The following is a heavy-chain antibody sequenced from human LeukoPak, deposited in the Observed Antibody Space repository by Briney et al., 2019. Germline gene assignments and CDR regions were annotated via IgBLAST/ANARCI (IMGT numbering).Heavy chain of an antibody. Sequence: RGSPRLSCAASGFTFSNAWMSWVRQAPGKGLEWVALIWYDGSNRNYADSVKGRFTISRDDSKNTLYLQMNSLRAEDTALYFCARDLSFGSMSFDDWGQGTLVTVSS. V-gene: IGHV3-33*08. J-gene: IGHJ4*02. D-gene: IGHD2/OR15-2a*01. CDR2: IWYDGSNR. CDR3: ARDLSFGSMSFDD. CDR1: GFTFSNAW.